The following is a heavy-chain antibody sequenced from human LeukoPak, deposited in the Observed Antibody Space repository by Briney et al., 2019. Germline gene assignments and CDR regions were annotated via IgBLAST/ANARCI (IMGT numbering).Heavy chain of an antibody. V-gene: IGHV3-48*04. J-gene: IGHJ4*02. CDR2: ISNTDETR. CDR3: AREIVSAVAGNFDY. CDR1: GFTFSTYS. D-gene: IGHD6-19*01. Sequence: GGSLRLSCAASGFTFSTYSMNWVRLAPGKGLEWVSYISNTDETRTYADSVKGRFTISRDNAKNSLHLEMNSLRAEDTAVYYCAREIVSAVAGNFDYWGQGTLVTVSS.